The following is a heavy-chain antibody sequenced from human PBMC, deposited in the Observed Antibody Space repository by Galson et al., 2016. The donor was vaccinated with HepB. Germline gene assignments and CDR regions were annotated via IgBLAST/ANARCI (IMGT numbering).Heavy chain of an antibody. J-gene: IGHJ4*02. CDR3: ARAGGDRQQLVLSYFDS. V-gene: IGHV1-69*10. CDR2: IIPIIGIG. D-gene: IGHD6-13*01. Sequence: SVKVSCKASGGTFNSYALNWVRQAPGQGLEWMGLIIPIIGIGNHAQKFQGRVTITADKSTSTAYMELSNVTSEDTAIYYCARAGGDRQQLVLSYFDSWGRGTLVTVSS. CDR1: GGTFNSYA.